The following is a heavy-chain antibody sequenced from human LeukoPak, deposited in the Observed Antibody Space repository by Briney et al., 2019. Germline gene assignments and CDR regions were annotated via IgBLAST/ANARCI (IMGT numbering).Heavy chain of an antibody. D-gene: IGHD2-2*01. J-gene: IGHJ4*02. CDR2: ISWDGGST. CDR1: GFTFDDYA. Sequence: GGSLRLSCAASGFTFDDYAMHWVRQAPGKGLEWVSLISWDGGSTYYADSVKGRFTISRDNAKNSLYLQMNSLRAEDTAVYYCARDSSTSCFDYWGQGTLVTVSS. CDR3: ARDSSTSCFDY. V-gene: IGHV3-43D*03.